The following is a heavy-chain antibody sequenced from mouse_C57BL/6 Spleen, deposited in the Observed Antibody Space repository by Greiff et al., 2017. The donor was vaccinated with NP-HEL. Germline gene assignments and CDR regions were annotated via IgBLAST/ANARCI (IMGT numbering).Heavy chain of an antibody. CDR3: AREPTGHWYFDV. D-gene: IGHD4-1*01. J-gene: IGHJ1*03. V-gene: IGHV1-80*01. CDR2: IYPGDGDT. Sequence: QVQLQQSGAELVKPGASVKISCKASGYAFSSYWMNWVKQRPGKGLEWIGQIYPGDGDTNYNGKFKGKATLTADKSSSTAYMQLSSLTSEDSAVYFCAREPTGHWYFDVWGTGTTVTVSS. CDR1: GYAFSSYW.